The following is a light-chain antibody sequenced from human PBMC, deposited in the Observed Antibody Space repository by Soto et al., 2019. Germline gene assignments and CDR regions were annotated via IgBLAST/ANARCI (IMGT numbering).Light chain of an antibody. V-gene: IGLV1-47*01. J-gene: IGLJ2*01. CDR3: AAGNDSWVF. CDR2: RNN. Sequence: QSVLTQPPSASGTPGQTVTISCSGSSSNIGSAYIYWYQHLPGTAPKLLIYRNNQRPSGVPDRFSASKSGTSASLAISGLGSGDEADYYCAAGNDSWVFFGGGTRVTAL. CDR1: SSNIGSAY.